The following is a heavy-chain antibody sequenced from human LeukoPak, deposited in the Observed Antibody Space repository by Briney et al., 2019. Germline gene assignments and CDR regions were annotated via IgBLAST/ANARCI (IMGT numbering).Heavy chain of an antibody. CDR3: ARERGSYYAYNWFDP. Sequence: PSQTLSLTCTVSGGSISSVDYYWSWIRQPPGKGLEWIGYIYYSGSTYYNPSLKSRVTISVDTSKNQFSLKLSSVTAADTAVYYCARERGSYYAYNWFDPWGQGTLVTVSS. D-gene: IGHD1-26*01. CDR1: GGSISSVDYY. V-gene: IGHV4-30-4*08. J-gene: IGHJ5*02. CDR2: IYYSGST.